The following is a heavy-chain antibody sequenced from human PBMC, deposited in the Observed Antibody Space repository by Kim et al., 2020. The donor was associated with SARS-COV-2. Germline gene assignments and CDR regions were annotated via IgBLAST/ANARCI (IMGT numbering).Heavy chain of an antibody. V-gene: IGHV4-39*07. CDR1: GGSISSSSYY. Sequence: SEALSLTCTVSGGSISSSSYYWGWIRQPPGKGLEWIGSIYYSGSTYYNPSLKSRVTISVDTSKNQFSLKLSSVTAADTAVYYCARSPVLSDSGLFDPWGQGTLVTVSS. D-gene: IGHD6-19*01. CDR2: IYYSGST. CDR3: ARSPVLSDSGLFDP. J-gene: IGHJ5*02.